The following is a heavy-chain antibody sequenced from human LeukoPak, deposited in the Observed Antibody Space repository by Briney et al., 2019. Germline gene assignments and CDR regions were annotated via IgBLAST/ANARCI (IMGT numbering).Heavy chain of an antibody. CDR3: ARDSCSGGSCYPPYYYYYGMDV. CDR1: GFTFSSYN. D-gene: IGHD2-15*01. J-gene: IGHJ6*02. CDR2: ISGSSGYI. V-gene: IGHV3-21*01. Sequence: GGSLRLSCAASGFTFSSYNMNWVRQAPGKGLEWVSSISGSSGYIYYADSVKGRFTISRDNAKNSMYLQMNSLRDEDTAVYYCARDSCSGGSCYPPYYYYYGMDVWGQGTTVTVSS.